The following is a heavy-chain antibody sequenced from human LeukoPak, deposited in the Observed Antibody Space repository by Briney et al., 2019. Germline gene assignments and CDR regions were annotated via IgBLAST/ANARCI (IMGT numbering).Heavy chain of an antibody. CDR1: GGSISSSSYY. J-gene: IGHJ5*02. V-gene: IGHV4-39*01. D-gene: IGHD6-19*01. Sequence: PSETLSLTCTVSGGSISSSSYYWGWIRQPPAKGLEWIGSIYYSGSTYYNPSLKSRVTISVDTSKNQFSLKLSSVTAADTAVYYCARHPIAVAVCWFDPWGQGTLVTVSS. CDR3: ARHPIAVAVCWFDP. CDR2: IYYSGST.